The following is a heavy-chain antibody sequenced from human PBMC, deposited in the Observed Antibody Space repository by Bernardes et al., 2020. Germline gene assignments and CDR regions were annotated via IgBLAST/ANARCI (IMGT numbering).Heavy chain of an antibody. D-gene: IGHD2-21*02. V-gene: IGHV3-23*01. CDR3: AKDLTSVVTAGDY. CDR1: GFTFSSYA. CDR2: ISGSGGSA. Sequence: GSLRLSCAASGFTFSSYAMNWVRQAPGKGLEWVSGISGSGGSALYGDSVKGRFTISRDSSKNTLYLQMHSLRAEDTAIYYCAKDLTSVVTAGDYWGQGTLVTVSS. J-gene: IGHJ4*02.